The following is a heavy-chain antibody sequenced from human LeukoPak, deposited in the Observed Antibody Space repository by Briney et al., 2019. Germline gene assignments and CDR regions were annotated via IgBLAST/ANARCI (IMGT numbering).Heavy chain of an antibody. V-gene: IGHV4-30-4*08. D-gene: IGHD6-25*01. CDR1: GGSISSGDYY. Sequence: PSETLSLTCTVSGGSISSGDYYWSWIRQSPGKGLEWIGYIYYSGSTYYNPSLKSRVTISVDTSKNQFSLKLSSMTAADTDVYYCARRYGYDAFDIWGQATMVTVSS. J-gene: IGHJ3*02. CDR3: ARRYGYDAFDI. CDR2: IYYSGST.